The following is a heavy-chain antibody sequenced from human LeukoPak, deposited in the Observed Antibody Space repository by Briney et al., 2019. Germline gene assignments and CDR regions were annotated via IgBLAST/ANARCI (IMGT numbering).Heavy chain of an antibody. V-gene: IGHV4-34*01. CDR3: ARMGVVVVITNSYFDY. J-gene: IGHJ4*02. CDR1: GGSFSGYY. Sequence: TPSETLSLTCAVYGGSFSGYYWSWIRQPPGKGLEWIGEINHSGSTNYDPSLKSRVTISVDTSKNQFSLKLSSVTAADTAAYYCARMGVVVVITNSYFDYWGQGTLVTVSS. D-gene: IGHD3-22*01. CDR2: INHSGST.